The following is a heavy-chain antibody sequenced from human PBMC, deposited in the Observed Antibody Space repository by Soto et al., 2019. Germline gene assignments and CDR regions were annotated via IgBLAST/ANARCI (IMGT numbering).Heavy chain of an antibody. CDR2: IKSTTDGGTT. D-gene: IGHD3-22*01. CDR1: DFTFSNAW. Sequence: PGGSLRLSCAASDFTFSNAWMNWVRQAPGKGLEWVGRIKSTTDGGTTDYAAPVKGRFTISRDDSKNTLYLQMNSLKTEDTAVYYCTTDPHSPLGYLYDSRGYTVDIWGQGTMVTVSS. J-gene: IGHJ3*02. CDR3: TTDPHSPLGYLYDSRGYTVDI. V-gene: IGHV3-15*07.